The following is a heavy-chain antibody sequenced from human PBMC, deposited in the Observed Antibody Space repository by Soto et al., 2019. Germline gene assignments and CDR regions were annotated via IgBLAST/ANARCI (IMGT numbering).Heavy chain of an antibody. CDR1: GYTFTSYG. Sequence: QVQLVQSGAEVKKPGASVKVSCKASGYTFTSYGISWVRQAPGQGLEWMGWISAYNGNTNYAQKLQGRVTMTTDTSTSTAYMELRSLRSDDTAVYYCARATQRDYRAVAGTGGGFGYWGQGTLVTVSS. J-gene: IGHJ4*02. CDR2: ISAYNGNT. CDR3: ARATQRDYRAVAGTGGGFGY. V-gene: IGHV1-18*01. D-gene: IGHD6-19*01.